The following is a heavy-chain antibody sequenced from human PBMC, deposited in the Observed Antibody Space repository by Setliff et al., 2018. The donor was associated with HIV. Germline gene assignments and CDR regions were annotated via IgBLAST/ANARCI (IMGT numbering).Heavy chain of an antibody. CDR3: ARGPESVAPRMCAFDI. Sequence: SLTCAVYGGSFMGYYWNWIRQPPGKGLEWIGEINHSGNTNSNPSLKSRVTISVDPSKSQFSLRLNSVTAADTATCYCARGPESVAPRMCAFDIWGQGTMVTVSS. V-gene: IGHV4-34*01. CDR2: INHSGNT. D-gene: IGHD6-6*01. CDR1: GGSFMGYY. J-gene: IGHJ3*02.